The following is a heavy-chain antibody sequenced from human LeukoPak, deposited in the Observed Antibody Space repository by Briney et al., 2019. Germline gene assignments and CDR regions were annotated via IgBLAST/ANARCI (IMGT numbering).Heavy chain of an antibody. J-gene: IGHJ6*02. CDR2: IVVGSGNT. V-gene: IGHV1-58*01. CDR1: EFTFTSSA. Sequence: SVKVSCKASEFTFTSSAVQWVRQARGQRLEWIGWIVVGSGNTNYAQKFQERVTITRDMSTSTAYMELSSLRSEDTAVYYCAADSRITYGMDVWGQGTTVTVSS. D-gene: IGHD3-10*01. CDR3: AADSRITYGMDV.